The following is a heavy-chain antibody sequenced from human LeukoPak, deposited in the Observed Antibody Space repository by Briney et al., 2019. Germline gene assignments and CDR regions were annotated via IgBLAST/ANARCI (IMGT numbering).Heavy chain of an antibody. D-gene: IGHD5-24*01. CDR2: IYYSGST. CDR3: ARDDDGWDAFDI. V-gene: IGHV4-31*03. CDR1: GGSISSGGYY. J-gene: IGHJ3*02. Sequence: PSQTLSLTCTVSGGSISSGGYYWSWIRQHPGTGLECIGYIYYSGSTYYNPSLKSRVSISVDTSKNQFSLKLSSVTAADTAMYYCARDDDGWDAFDIWGQGTMVTVSS.